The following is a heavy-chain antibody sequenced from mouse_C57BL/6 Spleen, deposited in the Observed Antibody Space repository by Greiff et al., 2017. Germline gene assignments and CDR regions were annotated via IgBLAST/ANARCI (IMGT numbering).Heavy chain of an antibody. CDR1: GYAFSSSW. CDR2: IYPGDGDT. Sequence: QVQLQQSGPELVKPGASVKISCKASGYAFSSSWMNWVKQRPGKGLEWIGRIYPGDGDTNYNGKFKGKATLTADKSSSTAYMQLSSLTSEDSAVYFCARWGYYGSSAGAMDYWGQGTSGTVSS. J-gene: IGHJ4*01. V-gene: IGHV1-82*01. CDR3: ARWGYYGSSAGAMDY. D-gene: IGHD1-1*01.